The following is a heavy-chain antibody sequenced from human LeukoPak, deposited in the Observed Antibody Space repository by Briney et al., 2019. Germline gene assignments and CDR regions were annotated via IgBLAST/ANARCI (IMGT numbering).Heavy chain of an antibody. CDR3: AREGQQPNYYYYMDV. J-gene: IGHJ6*03. Sequence: SETLSLTCTVSGGSISSYYWSWIRQPAGKGLERIGRIYTSGSTNYNPSLKSRVTMSVDTSKNQFSLKLSSVTAADTAVYYCAREGQQPNYYYYMDVWGKGTTVTVSS. V-gene: IGHV4-4*07. CDR2: IYTSGST. CDR1: GGSISSYY. D-gene: IGHD6-13*01.